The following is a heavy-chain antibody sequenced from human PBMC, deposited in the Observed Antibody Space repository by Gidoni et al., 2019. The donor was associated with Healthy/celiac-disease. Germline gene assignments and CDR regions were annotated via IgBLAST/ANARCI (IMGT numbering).Heavy chain of an antibody. Sequence: QVQLVHSGAEVKKPVSSVTVSCKASGGTFSIYAISWVRKAPGQGLEWMGGMIPIFGTANYAQKFQGRVTITADESTSTAYMELSSLRSEDTAVYYCARASLELRNYYYYHGMDVWGQGTTVTVSS. J-gene: IGHJ6*02. CDR1: GGTFSIYA. V-gene: IGHV1-69*01. CDR2: MIPIFGTA. D-gene: IGHD1-7*01. CDR3: ARASLELRNYYYYHGMDV.